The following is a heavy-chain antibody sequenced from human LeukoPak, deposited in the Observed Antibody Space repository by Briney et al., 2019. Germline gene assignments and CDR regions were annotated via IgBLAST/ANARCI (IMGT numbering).Heavy chain of an antibody. D-gene: IGHD6-6*01. J-gene: IGHJ4*02. CDR1: GYTFATFG. CDR2: ISAYNGNT. Sequence: ASVKVSCKASGYTFATFGVSWVRQAPGQGLEWMGWISAYNGNTNYQQKIQDRATMTTDTSTNTAYMELRSLTSDDTAVYYCARGGISSRIDYWGQGTLVTVSS. V-gene: IGHV1-18*01. CDR3: ARGGISSRIDY.